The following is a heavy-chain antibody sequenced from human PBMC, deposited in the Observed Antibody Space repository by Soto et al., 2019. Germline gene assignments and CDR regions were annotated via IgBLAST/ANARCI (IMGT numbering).Heavy chain of an antibody. Sequence: PSETLSLTCAVYGGSFSGYYWSWIRQPPGKGLEWIGEINHSGSTNYNPSLKSRVTISVDTSKNQFSLKLSSVTAADTAVYYCERGYSNYGMDVWGQGTTVTVSS. V-gene: IGHV4-34*01. CDR2: INHSGST. D-gene: IGHD4-4*01. J-gene: IGHJ6*02. CDR3: ERGYSNYGMDV. CDR1: GGSFSGYY.